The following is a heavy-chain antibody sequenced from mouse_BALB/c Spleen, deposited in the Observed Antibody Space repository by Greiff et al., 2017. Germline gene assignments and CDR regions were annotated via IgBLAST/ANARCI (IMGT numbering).Heavy chain of an antibody. V-gene: IGHV5-4*02. CDR3: ARGGSSYGAMDD. D-gene: IGHD1-1*01. Sequence: DVMLVESGGGLVKPGGSLKLSCAASGFTFSDYYMYWVRQTPEKRLEWVATISDGGSYTYYPDSVKGRFTISRDNAKNNLYLQMSSLKSEDTAMYYCARGGSSYGAMDDWGQGTSVTVSS. CDR1: GFTFSDYY. CDR2: ISDGGSYT. J-gene: IGHJ4*01.